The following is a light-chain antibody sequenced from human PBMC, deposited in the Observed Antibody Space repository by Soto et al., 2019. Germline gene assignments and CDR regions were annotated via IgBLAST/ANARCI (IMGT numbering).Light chain of an antibody. CDR3: QQYGRSPFT. CDR1: QGVGSN. Sequence: EIVMTQSPGTLSVSPGERATLSCRASQGVGSNLAWYQQRPGQAPRLLIYAASTRATDIPARFTGRGSGTEFTLTISSLQSEDFVIYFCQQYGRSPFTFGPGTKVDIK. V-gene: IGKV3-15*01. J-gene: IGKJ3*01. CDR2: AAS.